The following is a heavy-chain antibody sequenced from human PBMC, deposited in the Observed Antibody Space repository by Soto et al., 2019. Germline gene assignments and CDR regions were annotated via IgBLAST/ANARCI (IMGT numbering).Heavy chain of an antibody. D-gene: IGHD2-2*01. V-gene: IGHV2-5*02. CDR2: IYWDDDK. Sequence: GLDLEWLALIYWDDDKRYSPSLKSRLTITKDTSKNQVVLTMTNMDPVDTATYYCAHIVVPAAMIPGWFDPWGQGTLVTVSS. CDR3: AHIVVPAAMIPGWFDP. J-gene: IGHJ5*02.